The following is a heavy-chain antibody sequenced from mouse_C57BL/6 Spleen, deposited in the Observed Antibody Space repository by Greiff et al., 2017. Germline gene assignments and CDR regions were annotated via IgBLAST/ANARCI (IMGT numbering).Heavy chain of an antibody. CDR1: GYTFTDYC. V-gene: IGHV1-69*01. D-gene: IGHD2-4*01. CDR3: TGAAYDWALAY. Sequence: QVQLQQPGAELVLPGASVTLSCTASGYTFTDYCMHWVKQRPGQGLEWIGEIDPSASYTNYNQKFKGKATLTVDQSSSPAYMQLSSLTYEDSAVYDCTGAAYDWALAYWGQGTLVTVAA. J-gene: IGHJ3*01. CDR2: IDPSASYT.